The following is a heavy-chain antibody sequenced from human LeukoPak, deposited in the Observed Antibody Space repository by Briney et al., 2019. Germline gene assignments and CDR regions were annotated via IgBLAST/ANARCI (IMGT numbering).Heavy chain of an antibody. D-gene: IGHD5-18*01. CDR1: GLTFSIYW. J-gene: IGHJ6*03. CDR3: ASCGYRYGQYYYYMDV. V-gene: IGHV3-7*01. Sequence: GGSLRLSCAASGLTFSIYWMSWVRQAPGKGLEWVGNINQDGSEKYYVDSVKGRFTISRDNAKKSLYLQMNSLRAEDTALYYCASCGYRYGQYYYYMDVWGKGTTVTVPS. CDR2: INQDGSEK.